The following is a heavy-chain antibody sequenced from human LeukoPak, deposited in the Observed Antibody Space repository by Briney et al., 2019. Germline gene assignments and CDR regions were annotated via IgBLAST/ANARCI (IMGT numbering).Heavy chain of an antibody. CDR1: GYTFTSYG. J-gene: IGHJ4*02. CDR3: ARDPHEFGSGWSHFNY. Sequence: GASVKVSCKASGYTFTSYGISWVRQAPGQGLEWMGWISAYNGNTNYAQKLQGRVTMTTDTSTSTAYLELRSLKSDDTAFYYCARDPHEFGSGWSHFNYWGQGTLVTVSS. D-gene: IGHD6-19*01. V-gene: IGHV1-18*01. CDR2: ISAYNGNT.